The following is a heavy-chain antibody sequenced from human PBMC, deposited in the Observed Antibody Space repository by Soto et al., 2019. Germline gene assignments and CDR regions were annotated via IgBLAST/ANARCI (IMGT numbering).Heavy chain of an antibody. Sequence: SEPLSLTCAVSGYCIRSSNWWGWIRQPPGKGLEWIGYIYYSGTTYYNPSLKSRVTMSVDTSKNQFSLKLTSVTAVDTAVYYCARVLGTVSIYYYYGMDVWGQGTTVT. CDR3: ARVLGTVSIYYYYGMDV. J-gene: IGHJ6*02. V-gene: IGHV4-28*03. D-gene: IGHD4-4*01. CDR1: GYCIRSSNW. CDR2: IYYSGTT.